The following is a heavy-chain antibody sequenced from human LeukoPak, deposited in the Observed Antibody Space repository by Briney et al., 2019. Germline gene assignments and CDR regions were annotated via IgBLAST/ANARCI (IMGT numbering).Heavy chain of an antibody. Sequence: GSLRLSCAASGFTFSDHYMDWVRQAPGKGLEWIGEINHSGSTNYNPSLKSRVAISVDTSKNQFSLKLSSVTAADTAVYYCARSRRNYDYVWGPYNWFDPWGQGTLVTVSS. D-gene: IGHD3-16*01. CDR3: ARSRRNYDYVWGPYNWFDP. V-gene: IGHV4-34*01. J-gene: IGHJ5*02. CDR2: INHSGST. CDR1: GFTFSDHY.